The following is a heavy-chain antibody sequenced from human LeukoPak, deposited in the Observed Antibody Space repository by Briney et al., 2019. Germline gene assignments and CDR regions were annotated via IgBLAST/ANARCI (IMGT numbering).Heavy chain of an antibody. CDR2: INSDGSST. Sequence: GGSLRLSCAASGFTFSSYWMHWVRQAPGKGLVWVSRINSDGSSTSYADSVKGRFTISRDNAKNTLYLQMNSLRAEDTAVYYCAREAPWQQNGMDVWGQGTTVTVSS. V-gene: IGHV3-74*01. J-gene: IGHJ6*02. CDR3: AREAPWQQNGMDV. CDR1: GFTFSSYW. D-gene: IGHD6-13*01.